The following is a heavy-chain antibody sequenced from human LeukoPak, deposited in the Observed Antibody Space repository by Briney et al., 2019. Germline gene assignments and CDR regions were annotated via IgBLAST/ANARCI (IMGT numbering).Heavy chain of an antibody. D-gene: IGHD6-19*01. Sequence: MPSETLSLTCTVSGGSLRSSGHWWVWIRQPPGKGLEWIGSIHYSGKVYYNPSLKSRVTTSVDTSTDQFSLRLSSATAADTAIYYCARQSGDQSSAWYFDAWGLGTLVTVSS. CDR2: IHYSGKV. CDR1: GGSLRSSGHW. CDR3: ARQSGDQSSAWYFDA. J-gene: IGHJ4*02. V-gene: IGHV4-39*01.